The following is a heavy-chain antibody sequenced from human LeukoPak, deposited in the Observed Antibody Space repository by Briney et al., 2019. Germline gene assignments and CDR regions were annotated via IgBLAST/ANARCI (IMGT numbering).Heavy chain of an antibody. Sequence: SETLSLTCAVYGGSFSGYYWSWIRQPPGKGLEWIGEINHSGSTNYNPSLKSRVTISVDTSKNQFSLKLSSVTAVDTAVYYCAGRSGQGYFDYWGQGTLVTVSS. CDR1: GGSFSGYY. V-gene: IGHV4-34*01. D-gene: IGHD3-10*01. CDR2: INHSGST. J-gene: IGHJ4*02. CDR3: AGRSGQGYFDY.